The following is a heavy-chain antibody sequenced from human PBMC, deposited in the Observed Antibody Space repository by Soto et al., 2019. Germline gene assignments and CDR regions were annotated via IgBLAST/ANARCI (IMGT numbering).Heavy chain of an antibody. Sequence: SETLSLTCTVSGGSISSNSYHWGWIRQPPGKGLEWIGSIYYSGSTYYNPSLKSRVTISVDTSKNQFSLKLSSVTAADTAVYYCARHATNSQCLVLNYWGLVTLVSVS. J-gene: IGHJ4*02. V-gene: IGHV4-39*01. CDR2: IYYSGST. D-gene: IGHD6-19*01. CDR1: GGSISSNSYH. CDR3: ARHATNSQCLVLNY.